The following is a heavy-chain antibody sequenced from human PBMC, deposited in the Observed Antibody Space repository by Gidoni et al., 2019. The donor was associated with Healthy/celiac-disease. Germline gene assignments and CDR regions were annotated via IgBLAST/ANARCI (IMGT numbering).Heavy chain of an antibody. CDR2: ISSSSSTI. D-gene: IGHD3-22*01. CDR1: GFTFSSYS. V-gene: IGHV3-48*02. J-gene: IGHJ4*02. CDR3: AREQNYYDSSGFDY. Sequence: EVQLVESGGGLVQPGGSLRLSCAASGFTFSSYSRNWVRPAPGKGLEWVSYISSSSSTIYYADSVKGRFTISRDNAKNSLYLQMNSLRDEDTAVYYCAREQNYYDSSGFDYWGQGTLVTVSS.